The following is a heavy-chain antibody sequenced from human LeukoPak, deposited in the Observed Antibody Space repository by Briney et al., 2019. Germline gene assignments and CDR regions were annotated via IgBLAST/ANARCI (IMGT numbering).Heavy chain of an antibody. Sequence: GGSLRLSCSASGFSFSIYSMHWVRQAPGKGLEYVSAIRSNGRNTYYADSVKGRFTVSRDNSKNTLYLQMSSLRAEDTAVYYCVRVAYSSSWSPPFDYWGQGTLVTVSS. CDR1: GFSFSIYS. D-gene: IGHD6-13*01. CDR3: VRVAYSSSWSPPFDY. CDR2: IRSNGRNT. J-gene: IGHJ4*02. V-gene: IGHV3-64D*06.